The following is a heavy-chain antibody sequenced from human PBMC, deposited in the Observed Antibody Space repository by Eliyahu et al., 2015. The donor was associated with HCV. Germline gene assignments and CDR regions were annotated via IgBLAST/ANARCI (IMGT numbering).Heavy chain of an antibody. J-gene: IGHJ3*02. D-gene: IGHD2-21*02. Sequence: QVQLVQSGAEVKKPGSSVKVSCKASGGTFSNYTISWVRQVPGQGLEWMGRIIPILGIANYAQKFQGRVTITADISTSTAYMELSSLRSEDTAVYYCARGGHIVVVTAINAFDIWGQGTMVTVSS. CDR1: GGTFSNYT. CDR2: IIPILGIA. V-gene: IGHV1-69*02. CDR3: ARGGHIVVVTAINAFDI.